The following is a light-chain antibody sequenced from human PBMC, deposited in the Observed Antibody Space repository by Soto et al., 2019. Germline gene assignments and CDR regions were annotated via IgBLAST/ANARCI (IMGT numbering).Light chain of an antibody. CDR1: QSVSST. V-gene: IGKV3-15*01. CDR2: GAS. J-gene: IGKJ1*01. Sequence: EIVMTQSPATLSVSPGERATLSCRASQSVSSTLAWYQQKPGQAPRLLIYGASTRATGIPARFSGSGCGTEFTLTISSLQSEDFAVYYCQQYNNWPRTFGQGTKVEIK. CDR3: QQYNNWPRT.